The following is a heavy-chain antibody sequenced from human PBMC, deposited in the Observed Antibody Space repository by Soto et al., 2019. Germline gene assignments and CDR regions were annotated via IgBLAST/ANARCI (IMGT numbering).Heavy chain of an antibody. Sequence: SETLSLTCAFSCYSIISGYYWGRVRQPPGKGLEWIGSVYRGGSTSYNPSLKSRVTISVDTSKNQFSLKLSSVTAADTAVYYCARVESGYYYPAYWGQGTLVTVSS. J-gene: IGHJ4*02. V-gene: IGHV4-38-2*01. D-gene: IGHD3-22*01. CDR3: ARVESGYYYPAY. CDR2: VYRGGST. CDR1: CYSIISGYY.